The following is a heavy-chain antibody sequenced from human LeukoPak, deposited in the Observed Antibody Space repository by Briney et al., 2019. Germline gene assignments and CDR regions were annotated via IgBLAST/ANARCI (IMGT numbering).Heavy chain of an antibody. D-gene: IGHD6-13*01. J-gene: IGHJ4*02. V-gene: IGHV3-30-3*01. CDR2: ISYDGSNK. CDR3: ARVLDRGSSWYGGLEY. Sequence: GGSLRLSCAASGFTFSNYAMHWVRRAPGKGLEWVAVISYDGSNKDYTDSVKGRFTISRDNSKNTLYMQMNSLRAEDTAVYYCARVLDRGSSWYGGLEYWGQGTLVTVSS. CDR1: GFTFSNYA.